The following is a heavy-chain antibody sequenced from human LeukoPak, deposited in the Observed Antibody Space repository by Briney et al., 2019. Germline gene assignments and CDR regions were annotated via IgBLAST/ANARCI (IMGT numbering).Heavy chain of an antibody. D-gene: IGHD5-18*01. CDR1: GFTFSSYS. CDR2: ISSSSSYI. Sequence: PGGSLRLSCAASGFTFSSYSMNWVRQAPGKGLEWVSSISSSSSYIYYADSVKGRFTISRDNAKNSLYLQMNSLRAEDTAVYYCGRDSIGYSYGTGYWGQGTLVTVSS. V-gene: IGHV3-21*01. CDR3: GRDSIGYSYGTGY. J-gene: IGHJ4*02.